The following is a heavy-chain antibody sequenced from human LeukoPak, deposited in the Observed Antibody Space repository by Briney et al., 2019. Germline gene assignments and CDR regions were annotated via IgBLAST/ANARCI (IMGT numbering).Heavy chain of an antibody. J-gene: IGHJ4*02. D-gene: IGHD3-10*01. V-gene: IGHV4-39*07. CDR1: GDSISSSNYY. Sequence: PSETLSLTCTVSGDSISSSNYYWGWIRQPPGKGLEWIGTIYYNGATQYNPSLRSRVTMSVDTSQNQFSLKLTSVTAADTAVYYCAVEVRESVPLINGDCWGQGTLVTVSS. CDR3: AVEVRESVPLINGDC. CDR2: IYYNGAT.